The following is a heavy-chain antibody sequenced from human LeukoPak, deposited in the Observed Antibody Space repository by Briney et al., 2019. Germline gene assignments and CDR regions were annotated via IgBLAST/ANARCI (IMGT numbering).Heavy chain of an antibody. CDR2: ISGSGGST. V-gene: IGHV3-23*01. CDR1: AFAFSNHA. J-gene: IGHJ4*02. D-gene: IGHD3-10*01. Sequence: LSGGSLRLSCTASAFAFSNHAMSWVRQAPGKGLEWVSAISGSGGSTYYADSVKGRFTISRDNSKNTLYLQMNSLRAEDTAVYYCAKSSEGVGEFFDYWGQGTLVTVSS. CDR3: AKSSEGVGEFFDY.